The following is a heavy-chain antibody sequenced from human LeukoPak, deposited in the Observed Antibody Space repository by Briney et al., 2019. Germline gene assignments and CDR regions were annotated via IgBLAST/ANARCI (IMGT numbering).Heavy chain of an antibody. CDR3: ASPSDLYDTSGYFY. J-gene: IGHJ4*02. Sequence: GGSLRLSCAASAGFPFSSYSMNWVRQAPGKGLEWVSSISRSSNYIYYAHSVKGRFTNSRDNAKNSLYLQMESLRVEDTAVYYCASPSDLYDTSGYFYWGQGTLVTVSS. CDR2: ISRSSNYI. V-gene: IGHV3-21*06. D-gene: IGHD3-22*01. CDR1: AGFPFSSYS.